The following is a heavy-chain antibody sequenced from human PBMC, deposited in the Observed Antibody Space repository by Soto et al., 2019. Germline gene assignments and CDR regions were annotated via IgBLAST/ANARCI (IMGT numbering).Heavy chain of an antibody. V-gene: IGHV3-21*01. D-gene: IGHD3-10*01. CDR1: GFSFSTSS. Sequence: EVQLVESGGGLVKPGGSLRLSCAGSGFSFSTSSMNWVRQAPGKELEWVSAISGTSDYRYYADSVKGRFTISRDNAKNSXFLQRNSLRVEDTAVYHCARDPSYYGSCSYYPFDYWGQGTMVTVSS. CDR2: ISGTSDYR. CDR3: ARDPSYYGSCSYYPFDY. J-gene: IGHJ4*02.